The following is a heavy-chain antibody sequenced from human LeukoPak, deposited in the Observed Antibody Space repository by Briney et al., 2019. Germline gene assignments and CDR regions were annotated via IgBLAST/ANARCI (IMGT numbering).Heavy chain of an antibody. D-gene: IGHD2-15*01. CDR3: ARVRSRIDAFDF. J-gene: IGHJ3*01. CDR1: GGSISSYY. V-gene: IGHV4-4*07. Sequence: SETLSLTCTVSGGSISSYYWSWIRQHPGKGLVWIGRVYTSGSISYNPSLKSRVTMSVDTSKNQFSLKLGSVTAADTAVYYCARVRSRIDAFDFWGQGIMVTVSS. CDR2: VYTSGSI.